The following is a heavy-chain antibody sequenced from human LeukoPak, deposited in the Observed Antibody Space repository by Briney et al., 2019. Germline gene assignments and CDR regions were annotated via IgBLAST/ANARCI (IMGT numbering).Heavy chain of an antibody. CDR1: GFTFTNYW. CDR3: ARGRYGDYH. V-gene: IGHV3-74*01. J-gene: IGHJ4*02. Sequence: PGGSLRLSCAASGFTFTNYWMFWVRQAPGKGLVWVSGINPDGSTTTYADSVKGRFTISRENAKSTLYLHMNILRVEDTAVYYCARGRYGDYHWGQGILVTASS. D-gene: IGHD4-17*01. CDR2: INPDGSTT.